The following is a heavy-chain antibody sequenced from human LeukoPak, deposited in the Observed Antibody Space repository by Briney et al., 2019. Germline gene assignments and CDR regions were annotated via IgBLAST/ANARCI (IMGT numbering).Heavy chain of an antibody. CDR2: ISGSGGST. V-gene: IGHV3-23*01. CDR1: GFTFSSYA. D-gene: IGHD3-10*01. Sequence: GGSLRLSCAASGFTFSSYAMSWVRQAPGKGLEWVSAISGSGGSTYYADSVKGWFTISRDNSKNTLYLQMNSLRAEDTAVYYCATRAYYYGSGSYRYFDYWGQGTLVTVSS. J-gene: IGHJ4*02. CDR3: ATRAYYYGSGSYRYFDY.